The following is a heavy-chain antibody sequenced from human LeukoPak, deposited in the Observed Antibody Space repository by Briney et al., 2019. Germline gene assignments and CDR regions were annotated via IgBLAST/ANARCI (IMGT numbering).Heavy chain of an antibody. V-gene: IGHV3-66*01. Sequence: GGSLRLSCAASGFTVSSNYMSWVRQAPGKGLEWVSVIYSGGSTYYADSVKGRFTISRDNSKNTLYLQTNSLRAEDTAVYYCARDPDFWSGYYYWGQGTLVTVSS. CDR1: GFTVSSNY. CDR3: ARDPDFWSGYYY. J-gene: IGHJ4*02. CDR2: IYSGGST. D-gene: IGHD3-3*01.